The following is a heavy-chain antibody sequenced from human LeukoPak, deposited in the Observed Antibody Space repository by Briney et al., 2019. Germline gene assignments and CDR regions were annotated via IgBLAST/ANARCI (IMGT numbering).Heavy chain of an antibody. V-gene: IGHV3-21*01. D-gene: IGHD3-10*01. J-gene: IGHJ5*02. CDR1: GFTFSSYT. CDR2: ITSSSRDI. CDR3: ARLLHSGDLLPPWFDP. Sequence: PGGSLRLSCTASGFTFSSYTMNWVRQAPGKGLEWVSSITSSSRDIYYGDSVKGRFTISRDNAKNSLFLQMTSLRAEDTALYYCARLLHSGDLLPPWFDPWGQGTLVTVSS.